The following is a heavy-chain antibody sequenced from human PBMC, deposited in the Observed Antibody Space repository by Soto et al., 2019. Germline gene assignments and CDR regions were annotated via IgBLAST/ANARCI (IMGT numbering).Heavy chain of an antibody. CDR2: ISYDGSNK. CDR3: AKDRGDSGRYCSSTSCLEWLPVAY. D-gene: IGHD2-2*01. J-gene: IGHJ4*02. V-gene: IGHV3-30*18. Sequence: QVQLVESGGGVDQPGRSLRLSCAASGFTFSSYGMHWVRQAPGKGLEWVAVISYDGSNKYYADSVKGRFTISRDNSKNTLYLQMNSLRAEDTAVSYSAKDRGDSGRYCSSTSCLEWLPVAYWGQGTLVTVSS. CDR1: GFTFSSYG.